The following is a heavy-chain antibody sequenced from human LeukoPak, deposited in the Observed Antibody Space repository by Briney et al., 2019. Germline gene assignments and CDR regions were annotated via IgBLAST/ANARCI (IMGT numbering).Heavy chain of an antibody. D-gene: IGHD3-22*01. CDR1: GDTFSTYA. J-gene: IGHJ6*02. CDR3: ATKYFYDSSGYQTNNPYDYYGMDV. V-gene: IGHV1-69*13. Sequence: ASVKVSCKASGDTFSTYAITWVRQAPGQGLEWMGGFIPKFDTTNYAQKFQGRVSITADESTSTAYMELSSLRSEDTAVYYCATKYFYDSSGYQTNNPYDYYGMDVWGQGTTVTVSS. CDR2: FIPKFDTT.